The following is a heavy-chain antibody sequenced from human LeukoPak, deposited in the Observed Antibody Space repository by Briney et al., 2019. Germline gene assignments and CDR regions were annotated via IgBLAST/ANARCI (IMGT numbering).Heavy chain of an antibody. CDR3: ARAPRITMVRGNSNWFDP. D-gene: IGHD3-10*01. V-gene: IGHV4-59*01. CDR1: GGSISSYY. J-gene: IGHJ5*02. CDR2: IHYSGST. Sequence: SETLSLTCTVSGGSISSYYWSWIRQPPGKGLEWIGYIHYSGSTNYNPSLKSRVTISVDTSKNQFSLKLSSVTAADTAVYYCARAPRITMVRGNSNWFDPWGQGTLVTVSS.